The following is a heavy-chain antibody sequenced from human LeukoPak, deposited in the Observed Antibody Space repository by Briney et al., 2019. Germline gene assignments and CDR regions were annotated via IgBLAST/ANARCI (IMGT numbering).Heavy chain of an antibody. J-gene: IGHJ4*02. Sequence: SETLSLTCTLSGGSINSGNDYWNWIRRPAGKGLEWFVRIYTSGSTDYNPSLKARVTISLATSKNQFSLKLSSVTAVDTAVYYCARGQGYYDILTGYYYWGQGTQVTVSS. D-gene: IGHD3-9*01. CDR1: GGSINSGNDY. CDR3: ARGQGYYDILTGYYY. CDR2: IYTSGST. V-gene: IGHV4-61*02.